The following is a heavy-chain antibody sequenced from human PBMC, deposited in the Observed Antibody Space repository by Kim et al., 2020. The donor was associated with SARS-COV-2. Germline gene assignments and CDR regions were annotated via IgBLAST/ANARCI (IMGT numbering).Heavy chain of an antibody. CDR1: GGSISSGGYY. CDR3: ARVNTIFGVVEDWFDP. D-gene: IGHD3-3*01. CDR2: IYYSGST. Sequence: SETLSLTCTVSGGSISSGGYYWSWIRQHPGKGLEWIGYIYYSGSTYYNPSLKSRVTISVDTSKNQFSLKLSSVTAADTAVYYCARVNTIFGVVEDWFDPWGQGTLVTVSS. V-gene: IGHV4-31*03. J-gene: IGHJ5*02.